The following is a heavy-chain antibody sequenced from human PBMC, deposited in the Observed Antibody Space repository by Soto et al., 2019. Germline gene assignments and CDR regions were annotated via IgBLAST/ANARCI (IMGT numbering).Heavy chain of an antibody. V-gene: IGHV3-7*04. D-gene: IGHD3-10*01. Sequence: PGGSLRLSCAASGFTFSTYWMTWVRQAPGKGLEWVANIKQSGSEKSYVDSLMGRCTISRDNAKNALYLQMNSLRAEDTAVYYCARALWSHDAFDIWGQGTMVTVSS. CDR1: GFTFSTYW. J-gene: IGHJ3*02. CDR3: ARALWSHDAFDI. CDR2: IKQSGSEK.